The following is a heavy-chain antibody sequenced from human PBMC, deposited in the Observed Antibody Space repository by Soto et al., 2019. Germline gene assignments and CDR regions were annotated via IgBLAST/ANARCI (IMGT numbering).Heavy chain of an antibody. CDR3: AREFSSSSGENWFDP. Sequence: SETLSLTCAVSGGSISSSNWWSWVRRPPGKGLEWIGEIYHSGSTNYNPSLKSRVTISVDKSKNQFSLKLSSVTAADTAVYYCAREFSSSSGENWFDPWGQGTLVTVSS. J-gene: IGHJ5*02. V-gene: IGHV4-4*02. D-gene: IGHD6-6*01. CDR1: GGSISSSNW. CDR2: IYHSGST.